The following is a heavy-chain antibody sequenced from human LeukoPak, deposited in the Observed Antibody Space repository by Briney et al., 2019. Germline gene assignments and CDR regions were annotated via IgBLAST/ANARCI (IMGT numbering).Heavy chain of an antibody. J-gene: IGHJ4*02. V-gene: IGHV5-51*01. CDR2: IYPGDSDT. CDR3: ATGDRY. CDR1: ECSFTNNW. D-gene: IGHD2-21*01. Sequence: GESLKISCKASECSFTNNWIGWVRQMPGKGLEWMGIIYPGDSDTRYRPSFEGQVTISADKSISTAYLQWSSLKASDTAMYYCATGDRYWGQGTLVTVSS.